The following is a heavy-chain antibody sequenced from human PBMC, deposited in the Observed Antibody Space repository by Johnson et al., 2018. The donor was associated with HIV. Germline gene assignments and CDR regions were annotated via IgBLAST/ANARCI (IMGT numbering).Heavy chain of an antibody. J-gene: IGHJ3*02. D-gene: IGHD2-15*01. CDR2: INSDGSST. Sequence: VQLLESGGGLVQPGGSLRLSCAASGFTFSSYWMHWVRQAPGKGLVWVSRINSDGSSTSYADSVKGRFTISRDNAKNTLYLQMNSLRAEDTAVYYCAKDRVGGYCSGGSCPVAFDSWGPGTMVTVSS. CDR1: GFTFSSYW. CDR3: AKDRVGGYCSGGSCPVAFDS. V-gene: IGHV3-74*01.